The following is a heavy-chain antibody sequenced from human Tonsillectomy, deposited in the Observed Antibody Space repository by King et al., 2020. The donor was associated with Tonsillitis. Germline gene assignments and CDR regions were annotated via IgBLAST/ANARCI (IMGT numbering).Heavy chain of an antibody. D-gene: IGHD3-16*01. CDR1: GFTFDDYA. CDR2: ISWNSGGM. CDR3: AKVGGLPYGLDAFDF. V-gene: IGHV3-9*01. J-gene: IGHJ3*01. Sequence: VQLVESGGGLVQPGRSLRLSCAASGFTFDDYAMHWVRQAPGKGLEWVSGISWNSGGMDYADSVKGRFTISRDNAKKSLYLQMNSLRPEDTALYYCAKVGGLPYGLDAFDFWGQGTAVTVS.